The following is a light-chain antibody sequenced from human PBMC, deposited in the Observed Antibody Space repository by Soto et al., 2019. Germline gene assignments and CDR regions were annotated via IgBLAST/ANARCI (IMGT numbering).Light chain of an antibody. CDR2: GAS. Sequence: EIVLTQSPGTLSLSPGERATLSCRASQSVSHNYLAWYQQKPGQAPRLIIYGASNRATAIPDRLSRSGSGADFTLAISRLGPEDFAVYYCQQYGSSGTVVQGTKVDIK. J-gene: IGKJ1*01. CDR3: QQYGSSGT. V-gene: IGKV3-20*01. CDR1: QSVSHNY.